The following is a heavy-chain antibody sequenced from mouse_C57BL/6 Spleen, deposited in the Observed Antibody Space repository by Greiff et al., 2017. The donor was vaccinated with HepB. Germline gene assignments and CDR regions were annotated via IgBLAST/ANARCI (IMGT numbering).Heavy chain of an antibody. Sequence: VQLQQSGAELVRPGASVKLSCTASGFNIKDDYMHWVKQRPEQGLEWIGWIDPENGDTEYASKFQGKATITADTSSNTAYLQLSSLTSEDTAVDYCTTGGWLLDYWGQGTTLTVSS. V-gene: IGHV14-4*01. J-gene: IGHJ2*01. CDR3: TTGGWLLDY. CDR1: GFNIKDDY. CDR2: IDPENGDT. D-gene: IGHD2-3*01.